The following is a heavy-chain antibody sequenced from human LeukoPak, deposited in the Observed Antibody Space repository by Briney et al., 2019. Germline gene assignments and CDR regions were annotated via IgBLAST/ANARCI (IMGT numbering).Heavy chain of an antibody. V-gene: IGHV4-61*01. D-gene: IGHD6-13*01. CDR3: ARDRAAAGTGGSDY. CDR1: GGSISSSSYY. J-gene: IGHJ4*02. CDR2: IYYSGST. Sequence: SETLSLTCTVSGGSISSSSYYWSWIRQPPGKGLEWIGYIYYSGSTNYNPSLKSRVTISVDTSKNQFSLKLSSVTAADTAVYYCARDRAAAGTGGSDYWGQGTLVTVSS.